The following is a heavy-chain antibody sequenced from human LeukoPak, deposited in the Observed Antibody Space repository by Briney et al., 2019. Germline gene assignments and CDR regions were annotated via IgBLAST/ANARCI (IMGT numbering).Heavy chain of an antibody. Sequence: ASVKVSCKASGYTFTSYDINWVRQATGQGLEWMGWMNPNSGNTGYAQKFQGRVTMTRNTSISTAYMELSSLRSEDTAVYYCARGMGYSSSWCYFVGYYYGMDVWGQGTTVTVSS. CDR2: MNPNSGNT. J-gene: IGHJ6*02. CDR3: ARGMGYSSSWCYFVGYYYGMDV. D-gene: IGHD6-13*01. V-gene: IGHV1-8*01. CDR1: GYTFTSYD.